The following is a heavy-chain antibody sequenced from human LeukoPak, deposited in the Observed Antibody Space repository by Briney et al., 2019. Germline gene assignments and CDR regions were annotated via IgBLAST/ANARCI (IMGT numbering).Heavy chain of an antibody. CDR1: GGSISSYY. D-gene: IGHD1-26*01. V-gene: IGHV4-34*01. CDR3: ARHRTPSGSYGY. Sequence: PSETLSLTCTVSGGSISSYYWSWIRQPPGKGLEWIGEINHSGSTNYNPSLKSRVTISVDTSKNQFSLKLSSVTAADTAVYYCARHRTPSGSYGYWGQGTLVTVSS. CDR2: INHSGST. J-gene: IGHJ4*02.